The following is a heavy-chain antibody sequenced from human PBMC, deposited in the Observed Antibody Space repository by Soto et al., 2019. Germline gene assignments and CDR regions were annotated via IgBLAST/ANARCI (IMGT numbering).Heavy chain of an antibody. CDR3: ARLFDTSGWFDY. D-gene: IGHD6-19*01. CDR1: GYSFSSYW. V-gene: IGHV5-51*01. CDR2: INPGDSDT. J-gene: IGHJ5*01. Sequence: PGESLKISCKGSGYSFSSYWIGWVRQMPGKGLERMGIINPGDSDTRYSPSFQGQVTISADRSITTTYLQWSSLKASDTAIYYCARLFDTSGWFDYWGQGTLVTVSS.